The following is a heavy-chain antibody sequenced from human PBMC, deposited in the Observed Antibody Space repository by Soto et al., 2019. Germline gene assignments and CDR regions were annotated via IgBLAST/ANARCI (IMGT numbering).Heavy chain of an antibody. D-gene: IGHD3-3*01. CDR3: ASATSITIFGVASYYFDY. Sequence: SETLSLTCAVSGGSISSSNWWSWVRQPPGKGLEWIGEIYHSGSTNYNPSLKSRVTISVDKSKNQFSLKLSSVTAADTAVYYCASATSITIFGVASYYFDYWGQGTMVTVYS. CDR2: IYHSGST. V-gene: IGHV4-4*02. J-gene: IGHJ4*02. CDR1: GGSISSSNW.